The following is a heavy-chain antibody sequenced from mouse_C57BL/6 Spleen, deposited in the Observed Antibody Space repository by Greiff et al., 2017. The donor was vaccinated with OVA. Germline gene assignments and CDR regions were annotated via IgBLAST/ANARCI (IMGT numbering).Heavy chain of an antibody. CDR3: ARVFAERDYYGGFAY. CDR1: GFTFSSYA. CDR2: ISDGGSYT. V-gene: IGHV5-4*01. Sequence: EVQGVESGGGLVKPGGSLKLSCAASGFTFSSYAMSWVRQSPEKRLEWVATISDGGSYTYYPDNVQGRFTLSRDNAKNNLSLQMSHLKSEDTSMYYWARVFAERDYYGGFAYWGQGTLVTVSA. D-gene: IGHD1-2*01. J-gene: IGHJ3*01.